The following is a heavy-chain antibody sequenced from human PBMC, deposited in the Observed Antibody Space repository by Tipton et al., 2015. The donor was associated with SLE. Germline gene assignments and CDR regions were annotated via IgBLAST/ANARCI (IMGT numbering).Heavy chain of an antibody. J-gene: IGHJ4*02. Sequence: SLRLSCAASGFTVSSNYMTWVRQAPGKGLEWVSVIYSGGSTYYADSVKGRFTISRDNSKNTLYLQMNSLRAEDTGVYYCARVVAYVIDWWGQGTLVTVSS. D-gene: IGHD3-10*02. CDR2: IYSGGST. CDR1: GFTVSSNY. CDR3: ARVVAYVIDW. V-gene: IGHV3-66*01.